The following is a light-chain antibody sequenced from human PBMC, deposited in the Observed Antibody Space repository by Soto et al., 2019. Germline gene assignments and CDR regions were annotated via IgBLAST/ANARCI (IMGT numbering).Light chain of an antibody. V-gene: IGKV3-15*01. CDR1: QSVGTN. CDR2: GTS. CDR3: QQYTNRPPWT. J-gene: IGKJ1*01. Sequence: EIVMTQSPATLSVSPGERATLSCRARQSVGTNLAWYQQKPGQAPRLLIFGTSTRATGIPARFSCSGSGTDFTLTISSVQSDDFAVYYCQQYTNRPPWTFGQGTKVDMK.